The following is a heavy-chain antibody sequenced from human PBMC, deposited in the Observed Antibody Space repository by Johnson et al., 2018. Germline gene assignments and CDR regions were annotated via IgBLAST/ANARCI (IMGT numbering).Heavy chain of an antibody. D-gene: IGHD3-22*01. CDR3: AKPTDNYDSSGYFGYYYPGMDV. J-gene: IGHJ6*02. CDR2: ISASDGGT. V-gene: IGHV3-23*04. Sequence: EVQLVESGGGLVQPGGSLRLSCAVSGFRFSTYAMSWVRQAQGKGLEWVSTISASDGGTYSADSVKGGFTIARDNSTTTRYLHMNSLRAEDTAIYYCAKPTDNYDSSGYFGYYYPGMDVWGQGTTVTVSS. CDR1: GFRFSTYA.